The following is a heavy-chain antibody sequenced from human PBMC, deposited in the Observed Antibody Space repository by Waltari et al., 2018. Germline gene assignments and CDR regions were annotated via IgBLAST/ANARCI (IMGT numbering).Heavy chain of an antibody. V-gene: IGHV3-21*01. D-gene: IGHD3-3*01. Sequence: EVQLVESGGGLVKPGGSLRLSCVASGFTFNSYSMNWVRQAPGNGLEWVSSISSSSSYIYYADSVEGRFTVSRDNAKNSLYLQMNSLRAEDTAVYYCAGDVWSGSRRNWFDPWGQGTLVTVSS. CDR1: GFTFNSYS. J-gene: IGHJ5*02. CDR3: AGDVWSGSRRNWFDP. CDR2: ISSSSSYI.